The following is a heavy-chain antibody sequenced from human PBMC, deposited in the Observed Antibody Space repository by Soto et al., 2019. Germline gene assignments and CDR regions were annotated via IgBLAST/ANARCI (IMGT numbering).Heavy chain of an antibody. V-gene: IGHV4-61*01. D-gene: IGHD2-2*01. J-gene: IGHJ5*02. CDR3: ARMLVPAEPKTTWFDP. CDR1: GDSVISGSYY. CDR2: IYYSGST. Sequence: SETLSLTCTVSGDSVISGSYYWSWIRQPPGKGLEWIGNIYYSGSTNYNPALKSRVTMSIDTPKNQFSLRLNSMTAADTAVYYYARMLVPAEPKTTWFDPWGQGTLVTVSS.